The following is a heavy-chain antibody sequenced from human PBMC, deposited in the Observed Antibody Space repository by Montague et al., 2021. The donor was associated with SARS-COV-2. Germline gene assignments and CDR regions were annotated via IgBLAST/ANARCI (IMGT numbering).Heavy chain of an antibody. CDR2: IYYSGST. V-gene: IGHV4-39*01. CDR3: ARRVVGGWYATTPENDY. J-gene: IGHJ4*02. D-gene: IGHD6-19*01. CDR1: VGSISSSSYY. Sequence: TLSLTCTVSVGSISSSSYYWGWIRQPPGKGLEWIGSIYYSGSTYYNPSLKSRVTISVDTSKNQFSLKLSSVTAADTAVYYCARRVVGGWYATTPENDYWGQGTLVTVSS.